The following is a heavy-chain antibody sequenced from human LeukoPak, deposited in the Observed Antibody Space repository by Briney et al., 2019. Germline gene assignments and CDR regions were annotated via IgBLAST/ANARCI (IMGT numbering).Heavy chain of an antibody. J-gene: IGHJ4*02. CDR1: GFTFSSYA. Sequence: GRSLRLSCAASGFTFSSYAMHWVRQAPGNGLEWVAVISYDGSNKYYADSVKGRFTISRDNSKSTLYLQMNSLRAEDTAVYYCARDLGVVVVAALDYWGQGTLVTVSS. CDR2: ISYDGSNK. CDR3: ARDLGVVVVAALDY. V-gene: IGHV3-30-3*01. D-gene: IGHD2-15*01.